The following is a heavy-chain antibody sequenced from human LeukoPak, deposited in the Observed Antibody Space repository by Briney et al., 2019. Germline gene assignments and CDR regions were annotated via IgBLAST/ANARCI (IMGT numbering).Heavy chain of an antibody. J-gene: IGHJ4*02. D-gene: IGHD4-11*01. V-gene: IGHV7-4-1*02. Sequence: ASVKVSCKASGYTFISYAINWVGQAPGQGLEWMGWIDINTGNPTYAQGFTGRFVFSLDTSVTTAYLEISTLKAEDTAIYYCARDVTTASFDYWGQGTLVTVSS. CDR3: ARDVTTASFDY. CDR2: IDINTGNP. CDR1: GYTFISYA.